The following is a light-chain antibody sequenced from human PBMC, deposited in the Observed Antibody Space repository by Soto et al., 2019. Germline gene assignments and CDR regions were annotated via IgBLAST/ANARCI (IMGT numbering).Light chain of an antibody. CDR3: QQSSNWPPYN. CDR2: DAS. CDR1: QSVSSY. Sequence: MVWTQSPATLSLSPGERATLSCRASQSVSSYLAWYQKKPGQAPRLLIYDASNRATGIPARFSGSGSGTDFTLTISSLEPEDFAVYYCQQSSNWPPYNFGQGTKLEIK. J-gene: IGKJ2*01. V-gene: IGKV3-11*01.